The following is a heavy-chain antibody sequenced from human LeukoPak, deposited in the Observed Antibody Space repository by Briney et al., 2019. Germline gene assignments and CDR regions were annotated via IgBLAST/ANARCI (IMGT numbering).Heavy chain of an antibody. CDR3: AKDRTMVRGVIITYYYYYYMDV. J-gene: IGHJ6*03. V-gene: IGHV3-9*01. CDR2: ISWNSGSI. Sequence: GRSLRLSCAASGFTFDDYAMHWVRQAPGKGLEWVSGISWNSGSIGYADSVKGRFTISRDNSKNTLYLQMNSLRAEDTAVYYCAKDRTMVRGVIITYYYYYYMDVWGKGTTVTVSS. CDR1: GFTFDDYA. D-gene: IGHD3-10*01.